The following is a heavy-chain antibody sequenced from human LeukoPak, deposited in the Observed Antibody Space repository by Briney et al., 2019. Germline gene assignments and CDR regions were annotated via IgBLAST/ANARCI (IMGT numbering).Heavy chain of an antibody. CDR1: GFTFSSYA. CDR2: ISGSGGNT. Sequence: PGGSLRLSCAASGFTFSSYAMSWVRQAPGKGLEWVSAISGSGGNTYYADSVKGRFTISRDNSKNTLYLQMNSLRAEDTAVYYCAKVFTGSGNYYLDYWGQGTLVTVSS. J-gene: IGHJ4*02. V-gene: IGHV3-23*01. CDR3: AKVFTGSGNYYLDY. D-gene: IGHD3-10*01.